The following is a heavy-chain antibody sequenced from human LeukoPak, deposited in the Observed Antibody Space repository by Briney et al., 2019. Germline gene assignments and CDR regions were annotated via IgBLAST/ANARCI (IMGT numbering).Heavy chain of an antibody. CDR2: ISGPGGST. D-gene: IGHD6-13*01. V-gene: IGHV3-23*01. CDR1: GFTFSNYA. CDR3: ARARTIAAAGTNRRKYFDY. Sequence: GGSLRLSCAASGFTFSNYAMAWVRQAPGKGLEWVSGISGPGGSTYYADSVKGRFTISRDNAKNSLYLQMNSLRAEDTAVYYCARARTIAAAGTNRRKYFDYWGQGTLVTVSS. J-gene: IGHJ4*02.